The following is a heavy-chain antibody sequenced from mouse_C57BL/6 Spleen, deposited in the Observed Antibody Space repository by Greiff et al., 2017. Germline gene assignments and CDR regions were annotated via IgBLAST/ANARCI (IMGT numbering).Heavy chain of an antibody. D-gene: IGHD1-1*01. Sequence: QVQLQQPGTELVKPGASVKLSCTASGYTFTSYWMHWVKQRPGQGLEWIGNINPSNGGTNYNEKFKSKATLTVDKSSSTAYMLLSSLTSEDSAVYYCARSGITAVGRFAYRGQGTLVTVSA. CDR3: ARSGITAVGRFAY. J-gene: IGHJ3*01. V-gene: IGHV1-53*01. CDR2: INPSNGGT. CDR1: GYTFTSYW.